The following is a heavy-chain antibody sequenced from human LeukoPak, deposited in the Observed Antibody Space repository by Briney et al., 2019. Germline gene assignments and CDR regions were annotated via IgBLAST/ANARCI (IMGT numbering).Heavy chain of an antibody. CDR3: ARVGAYGDYGPFDY. V-gene: IGHV3-64*01. Sequence: GRSLRLSSAASGFTFNSYAMHWVRQAPGQGLEYISSISSNVVSTYYANSVKGIFTIYRDNSTNTLYLQMGSLRAEDMAVYYCARVGAYGDYGPFDYWGQGPLVTVSS. D-gene: IGHD4-17*01. CDR2: ISSNVVST. CDR1: GFTFNSYA. J-gene: IGHJ4*02.